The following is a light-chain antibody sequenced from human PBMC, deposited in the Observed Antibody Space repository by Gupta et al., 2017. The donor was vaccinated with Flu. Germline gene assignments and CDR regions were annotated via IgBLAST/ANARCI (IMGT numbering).Light chain of an antibody. J-gene: IGLJ3*02. V-gene: IGLV2-14*01. CDR2: EVR. Sequence: QSALTQPASVSWSPGQSITISCTGTSSDVGGYNYVSWYQQHPGKAPKVMIYEVRKRPSGVSNRFSGSKSGNTASLTISGLQAEDEADYYCTSYTTSNTWVFGGGTKLTVL. CDR3: TSYTTSNTWV. CDR1: SSDVGGYNY.